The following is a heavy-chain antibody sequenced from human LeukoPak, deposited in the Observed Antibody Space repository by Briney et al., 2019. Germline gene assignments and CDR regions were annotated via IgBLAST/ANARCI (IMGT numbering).Heavy chain of an antibody. Sequence: GESLKISCKGSGYTFTSYWINWVRQMPGKGLEWMGIIYPGESETRYSPSFQGQVTISADKSITTVYLQWSSLKASDTAMYYCARLYGDYALDYWGQGTLVTVSP. V-gene: IGHV5-51*01. CDR2: IYPGESET. CDR1: GYTFTSYW. CDR3: ARLYGDYALDY. D-gene: IGHD4-17*01. J-gene: IGHJ4*02.